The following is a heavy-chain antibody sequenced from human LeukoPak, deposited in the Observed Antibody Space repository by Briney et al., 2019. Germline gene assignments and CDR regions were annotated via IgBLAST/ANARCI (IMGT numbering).Heavy chain of an antibody. D-gene: IGHD7-27*01. CDR2: ITTSDGNT. CDR3: AKDGGLWVSAHWGDS. J-gene: IGHJ4*02. CDR1: GFTFSSYT. V-gene: IGHV3-23*01. Sequence: GGSLRLSCAASGFTFSSYTMSWVRQAPGKGLEWVSTITTSDGNTYYADSVKGRFTVSRDNSKNTLFLQMNSLRAEDTAVYYCAKDGGLWVSAHWGDSWGRGTLVTVSS.